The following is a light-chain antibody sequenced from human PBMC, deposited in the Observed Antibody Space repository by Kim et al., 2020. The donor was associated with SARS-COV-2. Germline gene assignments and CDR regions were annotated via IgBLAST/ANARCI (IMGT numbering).Light chain of an antibody. Sequence: GQRLDIACSGSGTHIGPKPVDWSRKRPGPGPKLLIDAESQRPSGMPDRYSGSESSPSASLAISGLHSGDVADYYCAAWDNNLSGPVFGGGTRLTVL. V-gene: IGLV1-44*01. CDR2: AES. J-gene: IGLJ3*02. CDR3: AAWDNNLSGPV. CDR1: GTHIGPKP.